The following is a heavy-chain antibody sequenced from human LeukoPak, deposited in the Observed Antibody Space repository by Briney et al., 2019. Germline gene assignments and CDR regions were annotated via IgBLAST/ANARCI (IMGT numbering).Heavy chain of an antibody. CDR2: IYYSGST. V-gene: IGHV4-59*01. CDR1: GGSISSYY. D-gene: IGHD3-10*01. J-gene: IGHJ5*02. CDR3: ARVLLWFGELRFDP. Sequence: SETLSLTCTVSGGSISSYYWSWIRQPPGKGLEWIGYIYYSGSTNYNPSLKSRVTISVDTSKNQFSLKLSSVTAADTAVYYCARVLLWFGELRFDPWGQEPWSPSPQ.